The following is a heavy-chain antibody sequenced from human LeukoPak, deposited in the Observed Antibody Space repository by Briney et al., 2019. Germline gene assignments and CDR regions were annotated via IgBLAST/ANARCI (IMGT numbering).Heavy chain of an antibody. D-gene: IGHD4-11*01. Sequence: ASVKVSCKASGYTFTSYGISWVRQAPGRGLEWMGWISAYNGNTNYAQKLQGRVTMTTDTSTSTAYMELRSLRSDDTAVYYCARDLDSYSNRDCWGQGTLVTVSS. V-gene: IGHV1-18*01. CDR2: ISAYNGNT. J-gene: IGHJ4*02. CDR1: GYTFTSYG. CDR3: ARDLDSYSNRDC.